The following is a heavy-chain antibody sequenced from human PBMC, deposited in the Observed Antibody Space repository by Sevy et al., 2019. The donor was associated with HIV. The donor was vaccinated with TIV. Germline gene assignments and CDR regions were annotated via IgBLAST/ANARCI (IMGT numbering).Heavy chain of an antibody. D-gene: IGHD6-19*01. J-gene: IGHJ4*02. Sequence: GGSLRLSCTASGFTFSDYAMSWVRQAPGKGLEWVGFIKTKTYGGTTEYAASVKGRFIISRDDSKNIAYLQMNSLKTEDTAVYYCTRDFTGSGWFYFDYWGQGTLVTVSS. CDR1: GFTFSDYA. CDR3: TRDFTGSGWFYFDY. CDR2: IKTKTYGGTT. V-gene: IGHV3-49*04.